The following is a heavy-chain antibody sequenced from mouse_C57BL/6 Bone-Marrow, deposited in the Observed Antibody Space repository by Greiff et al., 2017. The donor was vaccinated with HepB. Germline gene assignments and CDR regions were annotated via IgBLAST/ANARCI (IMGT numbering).Heavy chain of an antibody. CDR3: ARPRGAY. J-gene: IGHJ3*01. Sequence: QVQLQQSGPELVKPGASVKISCKASGYSFSSSWMNWVKQRPGKGLEWIGRIYPGDGDTNYNGKFKGKATLTADKSSSTAYMQLSSLTSEDSAVYFCARPRGAYWGQGTLVTVSA. V-gene: IGHV1-82*01. CDR1: GYSFSSSW. D-gene: IGHD3-1*01. CDR2: IYPGDGDT.